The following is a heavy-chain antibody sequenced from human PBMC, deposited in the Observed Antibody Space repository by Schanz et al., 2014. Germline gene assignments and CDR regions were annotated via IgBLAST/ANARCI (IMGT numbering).Heavy chain of an antibody. J-gene: IGHJ4*02. CDR1: GFIFSNFA. CDR3: TKEDATALWYFEH. V-gene: IGHV3-23*04. D-gene: IGHD6-13*01. Sequence: EVQLVESGGGLVQPGGSLRLSCAASGFIFSNFAMEWVRQAPGKGLEWVSAISGSGAGTYYADSVKGRFTISRDNSKNLVVLQMNSLRVDDTAVYYCTKEDATALWYFEHWGQGTLVTVSS. CDR2: ISGSGAGT.